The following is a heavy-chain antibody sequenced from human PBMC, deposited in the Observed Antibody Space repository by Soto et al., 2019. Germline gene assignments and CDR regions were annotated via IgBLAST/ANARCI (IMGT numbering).Heavy chain of an antibody. Sequence: EVQLVESGGVVVQPGGSLRLSCAASGFTFDDYTMHWVRQAPGKGLEWVSLISWDGGSTYYADSVKGRFTISRDNSKNSLYLQMNSLRTEDTAVYYCAKTSLELSLVPLDYWGQGTLVTVSS. CDR3: AKTSLELSLVPLDY. V-gene: IGHV3-43*01. J-gene: IGHJ4*02. D-gene: IGHD6-6*01. CDR1: GFTFDDYT. CDR2: ISWDGGST.